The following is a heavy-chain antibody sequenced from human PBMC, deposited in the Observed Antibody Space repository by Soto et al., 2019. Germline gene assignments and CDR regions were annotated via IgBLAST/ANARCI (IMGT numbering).Heavy chain of an antibody. CDR1: GFTFSSYA. V-gene: IGHV3-23*01. Sequence: GGSLRLSCAASGFTFSSYAMSWVRQAPGKGLEWVSAISGSGGSTYYADSVKGRFTISRDNSKNTLYLQMSSLRAEDTAVFYCAKFVRFLEWFPKGYYGMDVWGQGTTVTVSS. J-gene: IGHJ6*02. CDR3: AKFVRFLEWFPKGYYGMDV. CDR2: ISGSGGST. D-gene: IGHD3-3*01.